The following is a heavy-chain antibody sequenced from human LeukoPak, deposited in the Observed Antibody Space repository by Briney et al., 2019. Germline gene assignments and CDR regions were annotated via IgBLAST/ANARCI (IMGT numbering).Heavy chain of an antibody. Sequence: PGGSLRLSCSASGFTFSSYAMHWVRQAPGKGLEYVSAISSNGGSTYYADSVKGRFTISRDNSKNTPYLQMSSLRAEDTAVYYCVSGGSTPDYYYYYGMDVWGQGTTVTVSS. V-gene: IGHV3-64D*09. D-gene: IGHD2-15*01. CDR3: VSGGSTPDYYYYYGMDV. CDR2: ISSNGGST. J-gene: IGHJ6*02. CDR1: GFTFSSYA.